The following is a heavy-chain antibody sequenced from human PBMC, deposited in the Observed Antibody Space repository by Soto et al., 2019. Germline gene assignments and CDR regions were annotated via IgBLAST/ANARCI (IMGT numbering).Heavy chain of an antibody. CDR1: GFIFSNSW. J-gene: IGHJ4*02. CDR2: INSDGVSL. D-gene: IGHD3-16*01. Sequence: EVQLVESGGGSVQPGGSLRLSCAASGFIFSNSWMHWVRQAPGMGLVWVSRINSDGVSLSYADSVQGRFTISRDNAKNTVYLQMNSLRADDTAVYYCASGYYGYVVYLEYWGQGTLVTVSS. CDR3: ASGYYGYVVYLEY. V-gene: IGHV3-74*01.